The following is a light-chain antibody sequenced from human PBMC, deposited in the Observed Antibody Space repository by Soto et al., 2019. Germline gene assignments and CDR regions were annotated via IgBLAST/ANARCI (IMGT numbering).Light chain of an antibody. J-gene: IGKJ1*01. CDR2: AAS. Sequence: DIQMTQSPSSLSASVGDRVTITCRASQSISSYLNWYQQKPGKAPKLLIYAASSLQSGVPSRFSGSGSGTDFTLTISSLQPEDFANYDCQQSYSTPRTCGQWTKVAIK. V-gene: IGKV1-39*01. CDR3: QQSYSTPRT. CDR1: QSISSY.